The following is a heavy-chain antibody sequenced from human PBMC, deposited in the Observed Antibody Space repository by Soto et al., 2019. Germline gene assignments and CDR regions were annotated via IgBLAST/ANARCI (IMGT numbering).Heavy chain of an antibody. CDR3: AKDRVVVPAARGYYYYGMDV. V-gene: IGHV3-30*18. J-gene: IGHJ6*02. CDR1: GFTFSSYG. Sequence: QVQLVESGGGVVQPGRSLRLSCAASGFTFSSYGMHGVRQAPGKGLEWVAVISYDGSNKYYADSVKGRFTISRDNSKNTQYLQMNSQRAEDTAVYYGAKDRVVVPAARGYYYYGMDVWGQGTTVTVSS. D-gene: IGHD2-2*01. CDR2: ISYDGSNK.